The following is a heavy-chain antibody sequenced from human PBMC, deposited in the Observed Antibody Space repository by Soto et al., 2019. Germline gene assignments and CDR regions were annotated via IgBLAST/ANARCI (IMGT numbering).Heavy chain of an antibody. CDR2: VIPAFNTS. J-gene: IGHJ4*02. V-gene: IGHV1-69*13. Sequence: SVKVSCKASGGAFGRYSVSWVRQAPGQGLEWIGGVIPAFNTSNYSLKFQGRVAIFADLSTSTVFMELRSLRSEDTALYYCARGDEMTAVTIFEYWGQGTLVTVSS. CDR3: ARGDEMTAVTIFEY. D-gene: IGHD4-17*01. CDR1: GGAFGRYS.